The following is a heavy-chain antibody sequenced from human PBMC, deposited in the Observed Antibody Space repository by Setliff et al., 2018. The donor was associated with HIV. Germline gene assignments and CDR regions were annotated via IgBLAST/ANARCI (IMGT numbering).Heavy chain of an antibody. CDR2: VKQDGTET. CDR1: GFTFSSYW. V-gene: IGHV3-7*03. Sequence: GGSLRLSCAASGFTFSSYWMSWVRQAPGKGLESVANVKQDGTETLYVDSVKGRFTISRDNANNLVYLQMNNLRTEDTAFYYCANFGYNYEKNLWGRGTLVTVSS. D-gene: IGHD3-16*01. CDR3: ANFGYNYEKNL. J-gene: IGHJ2*01.